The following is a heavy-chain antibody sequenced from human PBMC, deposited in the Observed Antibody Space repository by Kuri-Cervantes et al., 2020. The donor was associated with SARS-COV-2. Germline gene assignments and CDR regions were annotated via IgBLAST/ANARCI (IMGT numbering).Heavy chain of an antibody. D-gene: IGHD3-16*01. CDR2: IGPVGDT. CDR3: VRWGGLGGRGTYYYFYAMDV. J-gene: IGHJ6*02. V-gene: IGHV3-13*01. Sequence: GESLKISCAASGFTFSFDDMHWVRQATGKGLEWVSAIGPVGDTYYAGSVKGRFTISRDNSKNMLHLQMNSLRAEDTAVYYCVRWGGLGGRGTYYYFYAMDVWGQGTTVTVSS. CDR1: GFTFSFDD.